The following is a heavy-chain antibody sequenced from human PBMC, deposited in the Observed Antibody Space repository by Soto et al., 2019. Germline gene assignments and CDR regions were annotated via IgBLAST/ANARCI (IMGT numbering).Heavy chain of an antibody. D-gene: IGHD1-26*01. CDR3: ARVGHVTNYGMAV. V-gene: IGHV1-69*13. CDR1: GGTFSSYP. Sequence: ASVKVSCKASGGTFSSYPINCVRQAPGQGLEWMGGIIPFFGTSNIAQKFQGRVTIIADESTSTVYMELRSLRSEDTAVYYCARVGHVTNYGMAVWGQGTTVTVSS. J-gene: IGHJ6*02. CDR2: IIPFFGTS.